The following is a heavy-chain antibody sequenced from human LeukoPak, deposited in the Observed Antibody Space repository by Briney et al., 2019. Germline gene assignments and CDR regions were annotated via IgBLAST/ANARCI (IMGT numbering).Heavy chain of an antibody. CDR1: GFTFSNAC. Sequence: PGGSLRLSCAVSGFTFSNACMSWVRQAPGKGLEWVGHIKTKTDGGTTDYAAPVKGRFTISRDDSKNTLYLQMNSLKTEDTALYYCTTGTWIQLWLADYWGQGTLVTVSS. V-gene: IGHV3-15*01. D-gene: IGHD5-18*01. CDR3: TTGTWIQLWLADY. CDR2: IKTKTDGGTT. J-gene: IGHJ4*02.